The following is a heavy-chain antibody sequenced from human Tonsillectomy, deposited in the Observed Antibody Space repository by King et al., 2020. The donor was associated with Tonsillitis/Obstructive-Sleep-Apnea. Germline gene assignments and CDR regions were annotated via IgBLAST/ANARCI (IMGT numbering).Heavy chain of an antibody. CDR1: GFTVSSNY. Sequence: VQLVESGGGLIQPGGSLRLSCAASGFTVSSNYMSWVRQAPGKGLEWVSVIYSGGSTYYADSVKGRFTISRDTSKNTLYLQMNSLRAEDTAVYYCARGHYYGSGSFPFDYWGQGTLVTVSS. V-gene: IGHV3-53*01. CDR3: ARGHYYGSGSFPFDY. J-gene: IGHJ4*02. CDR2: IYSGGST. D-gene: IGHD3-10*01.